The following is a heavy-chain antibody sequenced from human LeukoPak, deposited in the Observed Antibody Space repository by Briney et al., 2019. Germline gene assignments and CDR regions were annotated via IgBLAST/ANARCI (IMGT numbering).Heavy chain of an antibody. CDR3: ARVSACSGGSCYDNFDY. CDR2: IIPIFGTA. Sequence: ASVKVSCKASGGTFSSYAISWVRQAPGQGLEWLGGIIPIFGTANYAQKLQGRVTINADESTSTAYMELSSLRSEETAVYYCARVSACSGGSCYDNFDYWGQGTLVTVSS. CDR1: GGTFSSYA. D-gene: IGHD2-15*01. V-gene: IGHV1-69*13. J-gene: IGHJ4*02.